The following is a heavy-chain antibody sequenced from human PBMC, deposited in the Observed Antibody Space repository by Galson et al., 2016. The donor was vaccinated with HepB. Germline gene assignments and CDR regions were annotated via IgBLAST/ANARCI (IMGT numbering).Heavy chain of an antibody. CDR1: EFTFNNCP. D-gene: IGHD1-26*01. CDR2: LSHDGVTT. V-gene: IGHV3-30-3*01. Sequence: SLRLSCAASEFTFNNCPLHWVRQAPGKGLEWVAVLSHDGVTTYYADSVRARFTISRDKSKTTVYRQMDGLSAEDTAVYYCAREWELGCYFDYWGQGTLVTVSS. CDR3: AREWELGCYFDY. J-gene: IGHJ4*02.